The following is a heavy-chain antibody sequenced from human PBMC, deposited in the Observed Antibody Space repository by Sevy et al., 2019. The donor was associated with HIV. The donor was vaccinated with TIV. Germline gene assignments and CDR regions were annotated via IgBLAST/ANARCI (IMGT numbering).Heavy chain of an antibody. Sequence: GGSLRLSCAASGFTFSSYSMNWVHQAPGKGLEWVSYISSSSSTIYYADSVKGRFTISRDNAKNSLYLQMNSLRDEDTAVYYCAREGASHYDFWSGYFYYYYYGMDVWGQGTTVTVSS. CDR3: AREGASHYDFWSGYFYYYYYGMDV. J-gene: IGHJ6*02. D-gene: IGHD3-3*01. CDR1: GFTFSSYS. CDR2: ISSSSSTI. V-gene: IGHV3-48*02.